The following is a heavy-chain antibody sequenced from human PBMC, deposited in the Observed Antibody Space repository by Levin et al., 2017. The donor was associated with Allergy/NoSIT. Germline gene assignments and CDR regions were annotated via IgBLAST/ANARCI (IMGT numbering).Heavy chain of an antibody. CDR3: ARGDRGDWFDP. CDR1: GGSISSGGYY. J-gene: IGHJ5*02. V-gene: IGHV4-31*03. Sequence: SETLSLTCTVSGGSISSGGYYWSWIRQHAGKDLEWIGYIYYSGSTYYNPSLKSRVTISVDTSKNQFSLKLSSVTAADTAVYYCARGDRGDWFDPWGQGTLVTVSS. D-gene: IGHD3-10*01. CDR2: IYYSGST.